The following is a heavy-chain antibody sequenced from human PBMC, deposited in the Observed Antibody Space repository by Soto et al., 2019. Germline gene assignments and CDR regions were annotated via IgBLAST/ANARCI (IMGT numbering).Heavy chain of an antibody. V-gene: IGHV4-59*08. D-gene: IGHD4-17*01. CDR1: GGSISSYY. CDR2: SHYSGST. CDR3: ARHDNLHGDYDY. Sequence: VQLQESGPGLVKPSETLSLTCTVSGGSISSYYWSWIRQPTGKGLEWIGYSHYSGSTNSNPSLRPRVSLTVDTSKSLVSRQLSPAPAAEPAVYYFARHDNLHGDYDYWGQGTLVTVSS. J-gene: IGHJ4*02.